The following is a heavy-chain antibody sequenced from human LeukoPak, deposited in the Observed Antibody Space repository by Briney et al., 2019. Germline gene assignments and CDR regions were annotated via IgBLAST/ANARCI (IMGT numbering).Heavy chain of an antibody. J-gene: IGHJ6*02. D-gene: IGHD3-10*01. CDR2: IIPILGIA. CDR1: GGTFSSYA. V-gene: IGHV1-69*04. Sequence: SVKVSCKASGGTFSSYAISWVRQAPAQGLEWMGRIIPILGIANYAQKFQGRVTITADKSTSTAYMELSSLRSEDTAVYYCARDRPRSSGSYYYYGMDVWGQGTTVTVSS. CDR3: ARDRPRSSGSYYYYGMDV.